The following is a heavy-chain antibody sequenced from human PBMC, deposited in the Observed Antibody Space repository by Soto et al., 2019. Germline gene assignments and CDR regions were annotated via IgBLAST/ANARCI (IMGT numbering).Heavy chain of an antibody. Sequence: EVQLVESGGGLVQPGGSLRLSCAASGFTFSGRSRHWVRQAPGKGLVWVSGIDNAGTDSTYADSVKGRFTSSRDNAKNMLYLQMNSLRVEDTAVYYCARGWFGPDVWGKGTTVTVSS. J-gene: IGHJ6*04. V-gene: IGHV3-74*01. CDR2: IDNAGTDS. CDR3: ARGWFGPDV. D-gene: IGHD3-10*01. CDR1: GFTFSGRS.